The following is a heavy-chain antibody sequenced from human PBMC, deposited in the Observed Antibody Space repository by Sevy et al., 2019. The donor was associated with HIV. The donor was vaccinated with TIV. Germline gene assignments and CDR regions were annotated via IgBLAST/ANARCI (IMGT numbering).Heavy chain of an antibody. D-gene: IGHD5-18*01. CDR3: ASDVDTPFVRSFDS. J-gene: IGHJ4*02. CDR1: GLTFSSDS. CDR2: ISSSSRTI. V-gene: IGHV3-48*02. Sequence: GGSLRLSCVVSGLTFSSDSMNWVRHAPGKGLEWLAYISSSSRTIYYADSVEGRFTISRDNDKKSVFLQMNNLRDEDSATYYCASDVDTPFVRSFDSWGQGTLVTVSS.